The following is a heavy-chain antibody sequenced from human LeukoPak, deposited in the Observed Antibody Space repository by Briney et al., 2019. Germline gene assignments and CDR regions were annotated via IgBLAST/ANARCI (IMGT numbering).Heavy chain of an antibody. CDR3: ARQDALGKFPPPYYMDV. D-gene: IGHD1-26*01. Sequence: SETLSLTCTVSGGSIRSYNWNWIRQPPGKGLEWIGYVSETGSTNYNSSLENRVTLSLDTSKSQISLNLRSATVADTAVYYCARQDALGKFPPPYYMDVWGKGTTVIVS. J-gene: IGHJ6*03. CDR2: VSETGST. CDR1: GGSIRSYN. V-gene: IGHV4-59*08.